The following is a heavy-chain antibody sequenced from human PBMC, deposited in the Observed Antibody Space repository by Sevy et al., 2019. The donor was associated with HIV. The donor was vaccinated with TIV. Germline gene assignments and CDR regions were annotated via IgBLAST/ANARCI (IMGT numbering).Heavy chain of an antibody. CDR2: ICWDDDK. CDR1: GFSLSTSGVG. J-gene: IGHJ5*02. D-gene: IGHD3-9*01. Sequence: SGPTLVKPTQTLTLTCTFSGFSLSTSGVGVGWIRQPPGKALELLALICWDDDKRYSPSLKSRLTITKDTSKNQVVLXMTNMDPVDTATYYCVHRPENYDILTGYLPNWFDPWGQGTLVTVSS. V-gene: IGHV2-5*02. CDR3: VHRPENYDILTGYLPNWFDP.